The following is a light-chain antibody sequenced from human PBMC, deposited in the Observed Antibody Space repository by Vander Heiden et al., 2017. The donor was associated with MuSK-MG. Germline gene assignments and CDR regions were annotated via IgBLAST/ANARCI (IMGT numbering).Light chain of an antibody. CDR2: GAS. Sequence: DIVMTQSPVTLSVSPGERGTLSCRASQSIRTDVAWYQQKPGQAPKLLMYGASTRAAGIPARFSGSGSGTEFTLTISSLQSEDFAVYHCQQYANWPRTFGQGTKVEIK. CDR1: QSIRTD. CDR3: QQYANWPRT. J-gene: IGKJ1*01. V-gene: IGKV3-15*01.